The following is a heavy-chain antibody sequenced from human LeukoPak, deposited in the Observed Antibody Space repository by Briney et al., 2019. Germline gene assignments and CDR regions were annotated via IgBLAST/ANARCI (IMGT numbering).Heavy chain of an antibody. J-gene: IGHJ4*02. CDR2: IYHSGST. CDR1: GGSISSSNW. V-gene: IGHV4-4*02. CDR3: ARVLVYAYFDY. Sequence: SEILSLTCAVSGGSISSSNWWSWVRQPPGKGLEWIGEIYHSGSTNYNPSLKSQVTISVDKSKNQFSLKLSSVTAADTAVYYCARVLVYAYFDYWGQGTLVTVSS. D-gene: IGHD5/OR15-5a*01.